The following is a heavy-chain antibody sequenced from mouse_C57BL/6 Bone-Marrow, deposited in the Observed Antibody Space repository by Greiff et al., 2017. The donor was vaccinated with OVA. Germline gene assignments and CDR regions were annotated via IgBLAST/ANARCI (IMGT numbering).Heavy chain of an antibody. J-gene: IGHJ4*01. CDR3: ARDAPLLSHAMDY. Sequence: EVQLVESGGGLVQSGRSLRLSCATSGFTFSDFYMEWVRQAPGKGLEWIAASRNKANDYTTEYSASVKGRFIVSRDTSQSILYLQMNALRAEDTAIYYCARDAPLLSHAMDYWGQGTSVTVSS. V-gene: IGHV7-1*01. D-gene: IGHD2-1*01. CDR1: GFTFSDFY. CDR2: SRNKANDYTT.